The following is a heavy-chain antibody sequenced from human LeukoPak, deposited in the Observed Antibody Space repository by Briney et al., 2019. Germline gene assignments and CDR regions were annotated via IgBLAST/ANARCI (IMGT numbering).Heavy chain of an antibody. CDR2: INPNSGDT. J-gene: IGHJ4*02. Sequence: ASVKVSCKASDYTFTSYAISWVRQAPGQGLEWMGWINPNSGDTNYAQKFQDRVTMTRDTSISTAYMELSRLRSDDTAVYYCARLREGPLDYWGQGTLVTVSS. CDR1: DYTFTSYA. V-gene: IGHV1-2*02. D-gene: IGHD1-26*01. CDR3: ARLREGPLDY.